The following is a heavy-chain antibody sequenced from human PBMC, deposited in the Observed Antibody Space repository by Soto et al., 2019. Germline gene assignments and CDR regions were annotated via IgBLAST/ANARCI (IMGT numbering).Heavy chain of an antibody. CDR3: CHTWV. Sequence: EVQMVESGGGLVQPGGSLRLSCAASGFSISDYWMSWVRQAPGKGLAWVGNINEDGSEENYVDSVKGRFTISRDNARNSLYLRMNSLRVEDTAVYYCCHTWVGGQGTLVTVSS. CDR1: GFSISDYW. CDR2: INEDGSEE. V-gene: IGHV3-7*01. D-gene: IGHD1-26*01. J-gene: IGHJ4*02.